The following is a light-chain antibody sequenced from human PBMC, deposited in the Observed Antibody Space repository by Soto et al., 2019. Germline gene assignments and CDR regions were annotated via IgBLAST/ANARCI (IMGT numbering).Light chain of an antibody. V-gene: IGLV3-21*02. Sequence: SSVLTQPPSVSVAPGQTARITCGGANVGGKSVHCGQLKPGEAAVLVVHDDSDRPPGIPARRSGCNSGNTATLTITSGEAGDEADYFCQVWDPDTYHVIFGGGTKVTVL. CDR2: DDS. J-gene: IGLJ2*01. CDR1: NVGGKS. CDR3: QVWDPDTYHVI.